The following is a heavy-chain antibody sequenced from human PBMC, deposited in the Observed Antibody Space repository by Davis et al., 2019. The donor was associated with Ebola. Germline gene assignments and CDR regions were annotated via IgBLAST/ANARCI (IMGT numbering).Heavy chain of an antibody. Sequence: PGGSLRLSCAASGFLFSDFSMNWVRQAPGKGLEWITYITKDSDVMHYADSVKGRFTISRDNSKNTLYLQMNSLGVDDAAIYFCAKDRISGNYYSPHLESWGQGTLVAVSS. CDR3: AKDRISGNYYSPHLES. V-gene: IGHV3-48*01. CDR1: GFLFSDFS. J-gene: IGHJ4*02. D-gene: IGHD3-10*01. CDR2: ITKDSDVM.